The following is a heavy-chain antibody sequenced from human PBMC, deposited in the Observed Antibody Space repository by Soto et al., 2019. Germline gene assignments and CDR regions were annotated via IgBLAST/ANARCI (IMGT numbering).Heavy chain of an antibody. J-gene: IGHJ4*02. CDR2: INTNGGST. Sequence: EVQLVESGGGLVQPGGSLRLSCAASGFTFSRYAMHWVRQAPGKGLEYVSTINTNGGSTHYANSVKGRFTISRDNSKNTLYLQMGSLRAEDMAVYCCARGPYHFDYWGQGTLVTVSS. CDR1: GFTFSRYA. V-gene: IGHV3-64*01. CDR3: ARGPYHFDY.